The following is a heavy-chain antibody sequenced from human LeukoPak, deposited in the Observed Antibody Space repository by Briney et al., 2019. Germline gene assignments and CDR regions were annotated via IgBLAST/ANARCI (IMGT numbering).Heavy chain of an antibody. D-gene: IGHD6-13*01. CDR2: ISSSSSYI. V-gene: IGHV3-21*01. J-gene: IGHJ4*02. CDR3: ARVEGTWYSSSWYYFDY. CDR1: GFPFSNYA. Sequence: GGSLRLSCAASGFPFSNYAMSWVRQAPGKGLEWVSSISSSSSYIYYADSVKGRFTISRDNAKNSLYLQMNSLRAEDTAVYYCARVEGTWYSSSWYYFDYWGQGTLVTVSS.